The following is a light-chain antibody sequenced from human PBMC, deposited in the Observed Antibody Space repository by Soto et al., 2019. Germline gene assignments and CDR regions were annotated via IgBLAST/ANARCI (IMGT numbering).Light chain of an antibody. CDR3: MQALQTGT. V-gene: IGKV2-28*01. CDR1: QSLLHSNGYNY. Sequence: DIVMTQSPLSLPVTPGEPASISCSSSQSLLHSNGYNYLDWYLQKPGQSPQLLIYLGSNRSSGVPDRFSGSGSGTDFTLKISRVEAEDVGVYYCMQALQTGTFGQGTKVE. CDR2: LGS. J-gene: IGKJ1*01.